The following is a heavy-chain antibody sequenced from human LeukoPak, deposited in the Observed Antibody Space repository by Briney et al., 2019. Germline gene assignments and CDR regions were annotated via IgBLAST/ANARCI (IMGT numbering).Heavy chain of an antibody. CDR2: IWYDGSNK. D-gene: IGHD3-22*01. CDR1: GFTFSSYG. V-gene: IGHV3-33*01. CDR3: ARDYYDSSGTQDY. J-gene: IGHJ4*02. Sequence: GGSLRLSCAASGFTFSSYGMHWVRQAPGKGLEWVAVIWYDGSNKYYADSVKGRFTISRDNSKNTLYLQMNSLRAEDTAVYYCARDYYDSSGTQDYWGQGTLVTVSS.